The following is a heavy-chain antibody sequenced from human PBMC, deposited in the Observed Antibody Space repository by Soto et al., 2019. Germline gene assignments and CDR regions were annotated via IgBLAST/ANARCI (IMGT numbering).Heavy chain of an antibody. CDR2: ISGSGDST. D-gene: IGHD3-10*01. CDR3: AKALYGGFTY. J-gene: IGHJ4*02. Sequence: EVRLLESGGGLVQPGGSLRLSCAASGFTFSVYAMSWVRQAPGKGLEWVSGISGSGDSTHYADSVKGRFTVSRDNSKSMLYSQTNSLRAEDTAIYYRAKALYGGFTYWGQGTLVTVPS. CDR1: GFTFSVYA. V-gene: IGHV3-23*01.